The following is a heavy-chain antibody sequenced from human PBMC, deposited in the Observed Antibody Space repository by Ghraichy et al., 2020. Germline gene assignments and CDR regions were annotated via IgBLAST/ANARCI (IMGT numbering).Heavy chain of an antibody. V-gene: IGHV4-59*01. CDR2: IYYSGST. J-gene: IGHJ6*03. Sequence: SETLSLTCTVSGGSISSYYWSWIRQPPGKGLEWIGYIYYSGSTNYNPSLKSRVTISVDTSKKQFSLKLSSVTAADTAVYYCASDLSYRYGSVDSYYYMDVLGKGTTVTVSS. D-gene: IGHD5-18*01. CDR3: ASDLSYRYGSVDSYYYMDV. CDR1: GGSISSYY.